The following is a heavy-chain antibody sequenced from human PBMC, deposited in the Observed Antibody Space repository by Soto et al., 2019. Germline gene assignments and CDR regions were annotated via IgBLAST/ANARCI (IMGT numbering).Heavy chain of an antibody. V-gene: IGHV2-5*01. Sequence: QITLKDSGPTLVNPTQTLTLTCTFSGFSLSTSGVGVGWIRQPPGKALEWLAVIYWNEDKHFSPSLKSRLTIVKDTSKNQVVLTLTNVDPVDTATYYCAHRCYWFGGEDWFDPWGPGTLVTVSS. CDR2: IYWNEDK. CDR3: AHRCYWFGGEDWFDP. CDR1: GFSLSTSGVG. D-gene: IGHD3-10*01. J-gene: IGHJ5*02.